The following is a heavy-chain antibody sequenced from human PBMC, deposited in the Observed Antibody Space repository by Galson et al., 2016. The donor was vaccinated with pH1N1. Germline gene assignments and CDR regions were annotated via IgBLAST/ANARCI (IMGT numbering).Heavy chain of an antibody. D-gene: IGHD2-15*01. J-gene: IGHJ3*02. V-gene: IGHV2-70*04. CDR1: GFSLSTSGVR. CDR2: IEWDDDK. Sequence: PALVKPTQTLTLTCTFSGFSLSTSGVRVSWIRQPPGKALEWLARIEWDDDKFYSTSLKTRLSISKDTSKNQVVLTMTNMDPEDTATYYCGRNPAFVGGAIDIWGRGTLVTVSS. CDR3: GRNPAFVGGAIDI.